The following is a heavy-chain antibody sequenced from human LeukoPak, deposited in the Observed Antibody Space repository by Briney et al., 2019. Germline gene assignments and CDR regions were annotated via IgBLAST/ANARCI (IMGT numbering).Heavy chain of an antibody. V-gene: IGHV3-7*01. Sequence: GGSLRLSCAASGFTFSAYAMTWVRQAPGKGLEWVATIRVDESVEYPEDSRKGRFTISRDNAWNSLYLQMDSLRVEDTAVYYCATYSGPDTWDASDIWGQGTLVTVSP. J-gene: IGHJ3*02. CDR3: ATYSGPDTWDASDI. D-gene: IGHD1-26*01. CDR1: GFTFSAYA. CDR2: IRVDESVE.